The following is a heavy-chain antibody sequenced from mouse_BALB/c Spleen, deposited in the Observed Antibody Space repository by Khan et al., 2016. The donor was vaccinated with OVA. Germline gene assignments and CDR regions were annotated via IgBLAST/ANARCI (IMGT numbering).Heavy chain of an antibody. D-gene: IGHD1-3*01. V-gene: IGHV5-6*01. CDR1: GFTFTSYC. CDR2: ISSGGDYT. Sequence: EVQLVESGGDLVKPGASLKLSCAASGFTFTSYCMSWVRQIPGQGLEWVATISSGGDYTYYPDSVKGQFTISRDNAKNTLYLQLSSLKSEDSAMYYCASNLCGSFAYWGQGTRVTVSA. J-gene: IGHJ3*01. CDR3: ASNLCGSFAY.